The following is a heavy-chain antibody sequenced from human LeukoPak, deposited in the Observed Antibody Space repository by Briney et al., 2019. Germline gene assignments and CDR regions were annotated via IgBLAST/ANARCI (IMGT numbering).Heavy chain of an antibody. CDR3: ARDEGSILTGYYRDWYFDL. Sequence: SVKVSCKASGGTFSSYAISWVRQAPGQGLEWMGGIIPIFGTANYAQKFQGRVTITADESTSTAYMELSSLRSEDTAVYYYARDEGSILTGYYRDWYFDLWGRGTLDTVSS. V-gene: IGHV1-69*13. CDR2: IIPIFGTA. J-gene: IGHJ2*01. CDR1: GGTFSSYA. D-gene: IGHD3-9*01.